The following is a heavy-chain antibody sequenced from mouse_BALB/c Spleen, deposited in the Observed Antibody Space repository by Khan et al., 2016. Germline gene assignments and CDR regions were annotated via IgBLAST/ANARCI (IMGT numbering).Heavy chain of an antibody. CDR2: ILPGSDST. V-gene: IGHV1-9*01. CDR1: GYTFSSYW. CDR3: ARSRRYIDY. Sequence: QVQLQQSGAELMKPGASVKISCKATGYTFSSYWIEWVKQRPGHGLEWIGEILPGSDSTNYDEKFKGKATFTADTSSNTAYMQLSSLTSEDSAVYHCARSRRYIDYWGAGTTLTVTS. J-gene: IGHJ2*01.